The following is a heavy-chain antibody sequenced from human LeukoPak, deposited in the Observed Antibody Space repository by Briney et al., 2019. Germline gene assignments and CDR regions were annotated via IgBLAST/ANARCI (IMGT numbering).Heavy chain of an antibody. CDR1: GFTFSTFA. D-gene: IGHD2-21*01. V-gene: IGHV3-23*01. CDR2: IFPSGGEI. J-gene: IGHJ6*03. CDR3: AKAVYSSYYYMDV. Sequence: GGSLRLSCAASGFTFSTFAMIWVRQPPGKGLEWVSSIFPSGGEIHYADSVKGRFTISRDNSKNTLYLQMNSLRAEDTAVYYCAKAVYSSYYYMDVWGKGTTVAVSS.